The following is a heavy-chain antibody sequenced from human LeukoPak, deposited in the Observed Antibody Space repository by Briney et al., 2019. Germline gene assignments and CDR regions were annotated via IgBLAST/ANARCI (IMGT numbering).Heavy chain of an antibody. CDR2: IYYSGST. D-gene: IGHD3-22*01. V-gene: IGHV4-39*01. CDR3: ATYYYDSSGYWVDY. CDR1: GGSISSSSYY. Sequence: SEALSLTCTVSGGSISSSSYYWGWIRQPPGKGLEWIGSIYYSGSTYYNPSLKSRVTISVDTSKNQFSLKLSSVTAADTAVYYCATYYYDSSGYWVDYWGQGTLVTVSS. J-gene: IGHJ4*02.